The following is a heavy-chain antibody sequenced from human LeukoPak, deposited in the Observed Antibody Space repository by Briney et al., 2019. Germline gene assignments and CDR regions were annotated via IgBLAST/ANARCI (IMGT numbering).Heavy chain of an antibody. J-gene: IGHJ4*02. CDR1: GFTFGDHA. CDR2: ITWDGGRT. CDR3: AKDVTGDLHY. Sequence: GGSLRLSCAASGFTFGDHAMHWVRQAPGKGLEWVSHITWDGGRTYYADSVKGRFTISRDNSKNSLYLQMNSLRPEDTALYYCAKDVTGDLHYWGQGTLVTVSS. V-gene: IGHV3-43*01. D-gene: IGHD7-27*01.